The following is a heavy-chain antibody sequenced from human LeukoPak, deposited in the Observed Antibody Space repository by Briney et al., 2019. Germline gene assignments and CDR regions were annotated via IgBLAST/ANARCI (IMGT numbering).Heavy chain of an antibody. CDR1: GYSFTGHY. Sequence: ASVKVSCKSSGYSFTGHYMHWVRQAPGQGLEWMGWINTNTGNPTYAQGFTGRFVFSLDTSVSTAYLQISSLKAEDTAVYYCARPISSGWTGFDYWGQGTLVTVSS. V-gene: IGHV7-4-1*02. CDR2: INTNTGNP. D-gene: IGHD3-22*01. J-gene: IGHJ4*02. CDR3: ARPISSGWTGFDY.